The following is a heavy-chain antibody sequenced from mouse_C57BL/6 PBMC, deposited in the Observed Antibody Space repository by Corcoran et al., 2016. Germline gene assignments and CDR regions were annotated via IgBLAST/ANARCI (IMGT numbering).Heavy chain of an antibody. V-gene: IGHV3-6*01. CDR2: ISYDGSN. Sequence: DVQLQESGPGLVKPSQSLSLTCSVTGYSITSGYYWNWIRQFPGNKLEWMGYISYDGSNNYNPSLKNRISITRDTSKNQFFLKLNSVTTEDTATYYCARGRNYSNYGWYFDVWGTGTTVTVSS. CDR1: GYSITSGYY. D-gene: IGHD2-5*01. J-gene: IGHJ1*03. CDR3: ARGRNYSNYGWYFDV.